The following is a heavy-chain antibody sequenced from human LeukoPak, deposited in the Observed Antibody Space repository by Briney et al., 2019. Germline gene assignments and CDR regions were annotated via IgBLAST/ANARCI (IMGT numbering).Heavy chain of an antibody. CDR3: ARGKTRFDP. J-gene: IGHJ5*02. V-gene: IGHV4-34*01. CDR1: GRSFSGYY. Sequence: PPETLSLTCAVYGRSFSGYYWSWIRQPPGKGLEWIGEINHSGSTNYNPSLKSRVTISVDTSKNQFSLKLSSVTAADTAVYYCARGKTRFDPWGQGTLVTVSS. D-gene: IGHD4-23*01. CDR2: INHSGST.